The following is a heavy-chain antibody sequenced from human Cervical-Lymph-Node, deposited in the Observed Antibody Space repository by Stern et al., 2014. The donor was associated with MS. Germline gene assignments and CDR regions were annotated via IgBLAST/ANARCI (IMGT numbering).Heavy chain of an antibody. J-gene: IGHJ6*02. CDR1: GFTFSSYA. CDR3: ARANYDFWSGYPDFHYYGMDV. Sequence: VQLVESGGGVVKPGRSLRLSCAASGFTFSSYAMHWVRQAPGKGLEWVAVISYGGSNKFYANAVNGQFTISRDNSRNTLNLQRNSLRAEDTAVYYCARANYDFWSGYPDFHYYGMDVWGQGTTVTVSS. D-gene: IGHD3-3*01. CDR2: ISYGGSNK. V-gene: IGHV3-30-3*01.